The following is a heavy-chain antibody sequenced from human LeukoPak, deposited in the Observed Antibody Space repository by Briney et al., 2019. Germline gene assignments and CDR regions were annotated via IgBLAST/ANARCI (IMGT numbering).Heavy chain of an antibody. CDR1: GFTFSSYA. Sequence: GGSLRLSCAASGFTFSSYAMHWVRQAPGKGLEWVAVISYDGSNKYYADSVKGRFTISRDNSKNTLYLQMNSLRAEDTAVYYCARDGKPLRYFDWFDYWGQGTLVTVSS. D-gene: IGHD3-9*01. V-gene: IGHV3-30-3*01. J-gene: IGHJ4*02. CDR2: ISYDGSNK. CDR3: ARDGKPLRYFDWFDY.